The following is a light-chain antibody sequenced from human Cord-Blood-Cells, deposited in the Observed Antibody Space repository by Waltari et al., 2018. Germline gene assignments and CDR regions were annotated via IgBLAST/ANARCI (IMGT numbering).Light chain of an antibody. V-gene: IGKV3-11*01. Sequence: EIVLRQYPANLPLCPGERAALSCRASQSVSSYLAWYQQNPGQAPRLLIYDASNRATGIPARFSGSGSGTDFTLTISSLEPEDFAVYYCQQRSNWPTFGQGTKVEIK. CDR1: QSVSSY. CDR3: QQRSNWPT. CDR2: DAS. J-gene: IGKJ1*01.